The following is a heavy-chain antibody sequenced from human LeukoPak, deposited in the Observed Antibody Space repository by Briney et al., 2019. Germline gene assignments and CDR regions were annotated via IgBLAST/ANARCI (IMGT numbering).Heavy chain of an antibody. CDR2: ISGSGGST. CDR3: AKDFIAAANYYYYGMDV. CDR1: GFTFSSYA. V-gene: IGHV3-23*01. J-gene: IGHJ6*02. Sequence: GGSLRLSCAASGFTFSSYAMSWVRQAPGKGLEWVSAISGSGGSTYYADSVKGRFTISGDNSKNTLYLQMNSLRAEDTAVYYCAKDFIAAANYYYYGMDVGGQGPTVTVSS. D-gene: IGHD6-13*01.